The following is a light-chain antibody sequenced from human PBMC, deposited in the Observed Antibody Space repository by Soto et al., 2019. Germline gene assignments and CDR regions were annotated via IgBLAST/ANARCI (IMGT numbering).Light chain of an antibody. J-gene: IGKJ1*01. CDR2: DDS. V-gene: IGKV1-5*01. CDR1: QSIISC. Sequence: DIQMTHSLATLSASVEDTVTITCRASQSIISCLAWYQQKPGTAPKLLIYDDSSLESGVPARFSGSGSGTELNLTISSLQPDDFATYYCQQYNSYSPEWTFGQGTKVDIK. CDR3: QQYNSYSPEWT.